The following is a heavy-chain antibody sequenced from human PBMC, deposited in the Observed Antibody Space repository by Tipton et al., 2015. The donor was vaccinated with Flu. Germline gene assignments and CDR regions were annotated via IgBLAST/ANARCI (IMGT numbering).Heavy chain of an antibody. Sequence: TLSLTCSVSGDSIGSKFYWGWIRQPPGKGLEWIGNIHRTGTTYYNPSLTSRVTMSVDTSKNQFSLRLSSVTAADTAAYYCARGLYERRYFDYWGQGTLVTVSS. CDR3: ARGLYERRYFDY. J-gene: IGHJ4*02. CDR1: GDSIGSKFY. D-gene: IGHD2/OR15-2a*01. V-gene: IGHV4-38-2*02. CDR2: IHRTGTT.